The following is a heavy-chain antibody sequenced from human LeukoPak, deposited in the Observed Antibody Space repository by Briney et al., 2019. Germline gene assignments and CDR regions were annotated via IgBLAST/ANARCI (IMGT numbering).Heavy chain of an antibody. Sequence: PGGSLRLSCAASGFTFSSYWMSWVRQAPGKGLERVANIKQDGSEKYYVDPVKGRFTISRDNAKNSLYLQMNSLRAEDTAVYYCARDLEYGYHLDYWGQGTLVTVSS. V-gene: IGHV3-7*01. J-gene: IGHJ4*02. CDR2: IKQDGSEK. CDR1: GFTFSSYW. CDR3: ARDLEYGYHLDY. D-gene: IGHD4-17*01.